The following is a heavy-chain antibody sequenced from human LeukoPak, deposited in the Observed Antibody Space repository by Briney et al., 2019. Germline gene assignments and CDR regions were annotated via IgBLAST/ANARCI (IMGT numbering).Heavy chain of an antibody. V-gene: IGHV4-59*01. CDR2: IYYSGGT. D-gene: IGHD6-19*01. J-gene: IGHJ2*01. Sequence: SETLSLTCTVSGGSISSYYWSWIRQPPGKRLEWIGYIYYSGGTNYNPSLKSRVSILVETSKNQFSLKLSSVTAADTAVYYCARDSSGWWYFDLWGRGTLVTVSS. CDR1: GGSISSYY. CDR3: ARDSSGWWYFDL.